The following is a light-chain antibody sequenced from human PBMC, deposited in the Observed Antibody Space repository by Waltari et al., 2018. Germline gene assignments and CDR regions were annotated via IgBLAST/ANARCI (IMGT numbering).Light chain of an antibody. V-gene: IGLV2-14*01. CDR3: SSHTATVPHV. CDR2: EVP. Sequence: QSALTQPASVSGSPGQSITIPCTGTSNDVGGYGYVSWYQQYPGKAPKLIIYEVPYRPSRISTRFSGSKSGNTASLTISGLQAEDEAEYYCSSHTATVPHVFGTGTRVTVV. J-gene: IGLJ1*01. CDR1: SNDVGGYGY.